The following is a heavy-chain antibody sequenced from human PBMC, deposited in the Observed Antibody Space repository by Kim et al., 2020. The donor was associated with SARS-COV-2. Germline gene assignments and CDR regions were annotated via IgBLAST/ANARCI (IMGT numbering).Heavy chain of an antibody. CDR3: AKSFSGSHFGYDY. CDR2: ISYDGSNK. Sequence: GGSLRLSCAASGFTFNTYGMHWVRQAPGKGLEWVAVISYDGSNKYYADSVKGRFTISRDNSKNTLYLQMNSLRIEDTVVYYCAKSFSGSHFGYDYWGQGTLVTVSS. CDR1: GFTFNTYG. J-gene: IGHJ4*02. D-gene: IGHD1-26*01. V-gene: IGHV3-30*18.